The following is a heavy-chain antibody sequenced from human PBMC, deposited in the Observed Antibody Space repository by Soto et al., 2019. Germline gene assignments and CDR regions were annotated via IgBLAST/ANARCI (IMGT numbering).Heavy chain of an antibody. D-gene: IGHD3-3*01. CDR2: IYYSGST. CDR1: GGSISSSSYY. J-gene: IGHJ3*02. Sequence: SDTLSLTCTVSGGSISSSSYYWGWIRQPPGKGLEWIGSIYYSGSTYYNPSLKSRVTISVDTSKNQFSLKLSSVTAADTAVYYCARRPSHYDFWSGYLDIWGQGTMVTVSS. V-gene: IGHV4-39*01. CDR3: ARRPSHYDFWSGYLDI.